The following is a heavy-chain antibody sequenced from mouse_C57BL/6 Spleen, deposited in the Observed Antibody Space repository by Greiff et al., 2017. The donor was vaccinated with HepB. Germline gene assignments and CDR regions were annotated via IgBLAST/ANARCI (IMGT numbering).Heavy chain of an antibody. CDR1: GYTFTSYW. Sequence: VQLQQSGAELVKPGASVKLSCKASGYTFTSYWMHWVKQRPGQGLEWIGMIHPNSGSTNYNEKFKSKATLTVDKSSSTAYMQLSSLTSEDSAVYYCARTSSYRAMDYWGQGTSVTVSS. CDR3: ARTSSYRAMDY. V-gene: IGHV1-64*01. J-gene: IGHJ4*01. CDR2: IHPNSGST. D-gene: IGHD1-1*01.